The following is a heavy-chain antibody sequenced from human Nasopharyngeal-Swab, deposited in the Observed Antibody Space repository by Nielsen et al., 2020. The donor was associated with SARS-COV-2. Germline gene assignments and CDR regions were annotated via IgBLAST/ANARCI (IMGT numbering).Heavy chain of an antibody. CDR2: ISWNSGSI. V-gene: IGHV3-9*01. CDR3: AKYFWSGSLYYGMDV. Sequence: GGSLRLSCAASGFTFDDYAMHWVRQAPGKGLEWVSGISWNSGSIGYADSVKGRFTISRDNSKNTLYLQMNSLRAEDTAVYYCAKYFWSGSLYYGMDVWGQGTTVTVSS. J-gene: IGHJ6*02. CDR1: GFTFDDYA. D-gene: IGHD3-3*01.